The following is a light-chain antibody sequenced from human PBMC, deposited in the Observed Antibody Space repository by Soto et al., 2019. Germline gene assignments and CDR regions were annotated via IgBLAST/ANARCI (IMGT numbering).Light chain of an antibody. CDR3: SSYGGSSNYV. CDR2: SNY. J-gene: IGLJ1*01. V-gene: IGLV1-44*01. CDR1: SSNIESNT. Sequence: SVLTQPPSASGTPGQRVTISCSGSSSNIESNTVTWYQQLPGTAPKLVIYSNYDRPSGVPDRFSGSTSGTSASLVIRGLQSEDEADYYCSSYGGSSNYVFGTGTKLTVL.